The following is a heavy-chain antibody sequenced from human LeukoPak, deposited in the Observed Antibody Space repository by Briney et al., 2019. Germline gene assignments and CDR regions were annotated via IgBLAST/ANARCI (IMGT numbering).Heavy chain of an antibody. J-gene: IGHJ4*02. CDR3: ARDQSGCSSTSCPFDY. D-gene: IGHD2-2*01. V-gene: IGHV3-30*03. CDR1: GFTFSRFG. Sequence: GRPLRLSCAASGFTFSRFGMHWVRQAPGKGLEWVAVISYDGSNAYYADSVKGRFSISRDNSKNTLYLQMNSLRPDDMAVYYCARDQSGCSSTSCPFDYWGQGTLVTVSS. CDR2: ISYDGSNA.